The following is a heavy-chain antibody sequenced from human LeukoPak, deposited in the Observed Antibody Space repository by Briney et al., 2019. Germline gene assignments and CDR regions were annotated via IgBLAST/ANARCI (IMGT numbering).Heavy chain of an antibody. D-gene: IGHD3-3*01. CDR3: AKVRVLRFLEWLSHVWYFDY. CDR1: GFTVSSNY. Sequence: GGSLRLSCAASGFTVSSNYMSWVRQAPGKGLEGVSAISGSGGSTYYADSVKGRFTISRDNSKNTLYLQMNSLRAEDTAVYYCAKVRVLRFLEWLSHVWYFDYWGQGTLVTVSS. CDR2: ISGSGGST. J-gene: IGHJ4*02. V-gene: IGHV3-23*01.